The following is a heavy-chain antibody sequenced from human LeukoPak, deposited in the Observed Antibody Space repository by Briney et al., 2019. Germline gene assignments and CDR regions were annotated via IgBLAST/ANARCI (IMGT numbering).Heavy chain of an antibody. CDR1: GYTLTELS. J-gene: IGHJ5*02. Sequence: ASVKVACKVAGYTLTELSMHCVRQAPGKGLEWMGGFDPEDGETIYAQKFQGRVTMTEDTSTDTAYMELSSLRSEDTAVYYCATVEFAMVREVNRYNWFDPWGQGTLVTVSS. CDR3: ATVEFAMVREVNRYNWFDP. D-gene: IGHD3-10*01. V-gene: IGHV1-24*01. CDR2: FDPEDGET.